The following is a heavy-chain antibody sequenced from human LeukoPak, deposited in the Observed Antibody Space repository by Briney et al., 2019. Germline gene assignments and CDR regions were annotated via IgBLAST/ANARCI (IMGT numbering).Heavy chain of an antibody. CDR3: AKDRPDYGGNSGGFDY. CDR2: ISYDGSNK. V-gene: IGHV3-30*04. Sequence: GGSLRLSCAASGFTFSSYAMHWVRQAPGKGLEWVAVISYDGSNKYYADSVKGRFTISRDNSKNTLYLQMNSLRAEDTAVYYCAKDRPDYGGNSGGFDYWGQGTLVTVSS. CDR1: GFTFSSYA. J-gene: IGHJ4*02. D-gene: IGHD4-23*01.